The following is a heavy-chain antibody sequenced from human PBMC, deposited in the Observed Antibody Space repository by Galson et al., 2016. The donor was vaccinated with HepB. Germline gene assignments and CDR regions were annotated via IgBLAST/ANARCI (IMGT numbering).Heavy chain of an antibody. D-gene: IGHD6-6*01. V-gene: IGHV3-48*01. CDR1: GFGFSSYG. CDR3: ARSSATVH. CDR2: ISSSGHST. J-gene: IGHJ4*02. Sequence: SLRLSCAASGFGFSSYGMSWVRQAPGKGLEWVSYISSSGHSTIYAASVKGRFTISRDNVENSVYLQMNSLTAADADIYFCARSSATVHWGQGTLVTVSS.